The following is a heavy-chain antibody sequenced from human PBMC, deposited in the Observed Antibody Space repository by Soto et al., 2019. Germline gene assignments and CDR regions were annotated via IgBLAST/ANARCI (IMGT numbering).Heavy chain of an antibody. CDR3: ATEPYFYDSSGVDV. J-gene: IGHJ6*02. Sequence: EVQLVESGGGLVKPGGSLRLACAASGFTLRTAWMNWVRQAPGKGLEWVGRIKRESDGGTTDYGVSVRGRFTISRDESQNTLYLQMNSLGTEDTAVYYCATEPYFYDSSGVDVWGRGTTVTVSS. CDR2: IKRESDGGTT. V-gene: IGHV3-15*07. CDR1: GFTLRTAW.